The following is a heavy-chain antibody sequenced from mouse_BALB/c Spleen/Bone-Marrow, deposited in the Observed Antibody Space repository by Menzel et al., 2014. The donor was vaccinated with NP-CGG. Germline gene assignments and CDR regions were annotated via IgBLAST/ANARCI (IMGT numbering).Heavy chain of an antibody. D-gene: IGHD2-3*01. CDR3: PRWGWSSHY. CDR1: GYTFSSYW. V-gene: IGHV1-9*01. Sequence: VKLMESGAELMKPGASVKISCKATGYTFSSYWIEGVKQRPAHGLERIGETLPGSGSSNYNEKFKGKATITADTSSNTAYMQLSSLTSEDSAVYYCPRWGWSSHYCRQGTTLTVSS. J-gene: IGHJ2*01. CDR2: TLPGSGSS.